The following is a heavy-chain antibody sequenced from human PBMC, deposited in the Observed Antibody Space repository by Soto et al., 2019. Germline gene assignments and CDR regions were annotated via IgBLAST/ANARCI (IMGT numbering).Heavy chain of an antibody. D-gene: IGHD5-12*01. Sequence: PSETLSLTCAVYGGSFSGYYWSWIRQPPGKGLEWIGEINHSGSTNYNPSLKSRVTISVDTSKNQFSLKLSSVTAADTAVYYCARYSGYDSDYYGMDVWGQGTTVTVSS. V-gene: IGHV4-34*01. J-gene: IGHJ6*02. CDR2: INHSGST. CDR1: GGSFSGYY. CDR3: ARYSGYDSDYYGMDV.